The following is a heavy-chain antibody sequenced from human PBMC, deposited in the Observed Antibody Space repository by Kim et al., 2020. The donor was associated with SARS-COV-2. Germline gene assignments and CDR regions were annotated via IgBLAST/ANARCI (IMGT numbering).Heavy chain of an antibody. Sequence: DSVKGGITISRDNSKNSLYLQMNSLRTEDTALYYCAKALDSVVVLGAFDIWGQGTMVTVSS. J-gene: IGHJ3*02. V-gene: IGHV3-43*01. D-gene: IGHD2-2*01. CDR3: AKALDSVVVLGAFDI.